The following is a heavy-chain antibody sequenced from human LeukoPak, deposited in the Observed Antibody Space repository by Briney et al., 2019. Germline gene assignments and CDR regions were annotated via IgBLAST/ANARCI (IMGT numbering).Heavy chain of an antibody. J-gene: IGHJ6*03. Sequence: GGALRLSCAASGFTFSSYDMTWVRQAPGRGLEWVSSIRPSGDNTYYGDSVKGRFTISRDNSKNTLYLQMNSLRAEDTAVYYCARGIEVGSGYMDVWGKGTTVTISS. D-gene: IGHD3-22*01. CDR3: ARGIEVGSGYMDV. CDR2: IRPSGDNT. CDR1: GFTFSSYD. V-gene: IGHV3-23*01.